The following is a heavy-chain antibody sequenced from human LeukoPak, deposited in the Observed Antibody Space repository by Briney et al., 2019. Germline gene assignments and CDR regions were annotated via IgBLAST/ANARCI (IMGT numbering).Heavy chain of an antibody. V-gene: IGHV1-2*02. Sequence: GASVKVSCKASGYTFTGYYMHWVRQAPGQGLEWMGWINPNSGGTNYAQKFQGRVTMTRDTSISTAYMELSRLRSDDTAVYYCARDDITIFGVVIKPREFDPWGQGTLVTVSS. CDR3: ARDDITIFGVVIKPREFDP. CDR2: INPNSGGT. CDR1: GYTFTGYY. J-gene: IGHJ5*02. D-gene: IGHD3-3*01.